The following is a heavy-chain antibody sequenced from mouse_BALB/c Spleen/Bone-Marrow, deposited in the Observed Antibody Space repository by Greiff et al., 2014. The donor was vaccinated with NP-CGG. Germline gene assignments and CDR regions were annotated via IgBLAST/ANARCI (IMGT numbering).Heavy chain of an antibody. CDR3: ARDYSGYFDF. D-gene: IGHD5-1*01. CDR1: GFTFTDYF. Sequence: EVKLEESGGGLVQPGGPLRLSCTTSGFTFTDYFMTWVRQPPGKALEWLGFIRNKPNGYTTEYNPSVKGRFTISRDNSQGILYLQMNTLRAEDSAIYYCARDYSGYFDFWGQGTTLTVSS. J-gene: IGHJ2*01. CDR2: IRNKPNGYTT. V-gene: IGHV7-3*02.